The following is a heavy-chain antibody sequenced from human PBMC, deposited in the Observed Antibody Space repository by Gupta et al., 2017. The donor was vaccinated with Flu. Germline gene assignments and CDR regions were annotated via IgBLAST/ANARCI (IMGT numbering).Heavy chain of an antibody. CDR3: AREWEGSYYDSSGYYCSWFDP. V-gene: IGHV4-61*02. CDR2: IYTSGST. Sequence: QVQLQESGPGLVKPSQTLSLTCTVSGGSISSGSYYWSWIRPPAGKGLEWIGRIYTSGSTNYNPSLKSRVTISVDTSKNQFSLKLSSVTAADTAVYYCAREWEGSYYDSSGYYCSWFDPWGQGTLVTVSS. CDR1: GGSISSGSYY. J-gene: IGHJ5*02. D-gene: IGHD3-22*01.